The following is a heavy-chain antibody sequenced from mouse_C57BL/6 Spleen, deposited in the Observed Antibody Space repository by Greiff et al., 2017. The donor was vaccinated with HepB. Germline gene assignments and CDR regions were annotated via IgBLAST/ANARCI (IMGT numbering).Heavy chain of an antibody. D-gene: IGHD2-4*01. CDR1: GFTFSDYY. CDR2: ISNGGGST. Sequence: EVNLVESGGGLVQPGGSLKLSCAASGFTFSDYYMYWVRQTPEKRLEWVAYISNGGGSTYYPDTVKGRFTISRDNAKNTLYLQMSRLKSEDTAMYYCARRTYDYDGAMDYWGQGTSVTVSS. CDR3: ARRTYDYDGAMDY. V-gene: IGHV5-12*01. J-gene: IGHJ4*01.